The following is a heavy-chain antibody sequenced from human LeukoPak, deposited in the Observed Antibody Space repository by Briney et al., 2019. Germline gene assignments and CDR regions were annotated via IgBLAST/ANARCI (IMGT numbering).Heavy chain of an antibody. D-gene: IGHD3-22*01. CDR1: GGSISSGNYY. J-gene: IGHJ4*02. V-gene: IGHV4-31*03. CDR3: ARELGYYDSSALGYFDC. Sequence: PSETLPLTCTVSGGSISSGNYYWSWIRQFPGKGLEWIGYVYYSGNTYYNPSLKSRITMSVDTSENQFSLHLSSVTAADTAVYYCARELGYYDSSALGYFDCWGQGILVTVSS. CDR2: VYYSGNT.